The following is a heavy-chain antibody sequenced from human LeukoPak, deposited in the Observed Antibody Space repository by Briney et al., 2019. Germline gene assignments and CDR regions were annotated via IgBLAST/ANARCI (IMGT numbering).Heavy chain of an antibody. D-gene: IGHD2-2*01. Sequence: PGGSLRLSCAASGFTFSSYAMSWVRQAPGKGLEWVSAISGSGGSTYYADSVKGRFTISRDNSKNTLYLQMNSLRAEDMAVYYCAKPTPVVVVPAAIGFRDVWGKGTTVTVSS. CDR2: ISGSGGST. J-gene: IGHJ6*04. CDR1: GFTFSSYA. CDR3: AKPTPVVVVPAAIGFRDV. V-gene: IGHV3-23*01.